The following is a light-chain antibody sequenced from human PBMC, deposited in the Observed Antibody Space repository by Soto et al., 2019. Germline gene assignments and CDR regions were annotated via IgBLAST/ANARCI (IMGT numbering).Light chain of an antibody. V-gene: IGKV3-15*01. CDR3: HQYDNWPPEYT. J-gene: IGKJ2*01. Sequence: EIVMTQSPVTLSVSPGERATLSCRASRNISRSLAWYQQKPGQAPRLLIYAASTRATGCPARFSGSGSGTEFTLTISSLQSEDFAVYYCHQYDNWPPEYTFGQGTKVDIK. CDR1: RNISRS. CDR2: AAS.